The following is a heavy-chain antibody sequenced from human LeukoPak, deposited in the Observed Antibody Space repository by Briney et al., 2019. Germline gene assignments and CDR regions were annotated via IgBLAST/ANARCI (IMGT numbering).Heavy chain of an antibody. Sequence: GESLKISCAASGFTFSTYRMNWVRQAPGKGLEWVSYFSSSSGTMYYADSVRGRFTISRDIAKNSLYLQMNSLRAEDTAVYYCATVGSSWFYDYWGQGTLVTVSS. CDR1: GFTFSTYR. CDR2: FSSSSGTM. J-gene: IGHJ4*02. CDR3: ATVGSSWFYDY. V-gene: IGHV3-48*01. D-gene: IGHD6-13*01.